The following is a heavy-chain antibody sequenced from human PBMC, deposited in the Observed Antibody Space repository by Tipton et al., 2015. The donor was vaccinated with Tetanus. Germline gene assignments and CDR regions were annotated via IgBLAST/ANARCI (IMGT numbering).Heavy chain of an antibody. D-gene: IGHD3-10*01. CDR1: GVSVTTYH. J-gene: IGHJ4*02. CDR3: ATDRRGPGEVRGLDN. CDR2: ITDTGGT. V-gene: IGHV4-59*02. Sequence: LRLSCNVSGVSVTTYHWSWIRQPPGKGLEWIGYITDTGGTNYSPSLRNRLTISIDTSKTHFSLRLDSVTAADTAVYYCATDRRGPGEVRGLDNWGQGTLVTVSS.